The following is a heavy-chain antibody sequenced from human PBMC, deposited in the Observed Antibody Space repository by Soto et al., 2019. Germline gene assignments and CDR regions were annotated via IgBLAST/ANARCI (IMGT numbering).Heavy chain of an antibody. CDR2: IYSDDDK. D-gene: IGHD1-26*01. V-gene: IGHV2-5*02. J-gene: IGHJ4*02. CDR3: AHSRRGSCFDY. Sequence: QITLKESGPPLVKPTQTLTLTCNFSWFSLSTSGVGVGWISQPPGKTLEWLALIYSDDDKRYSPSLKSRLTTTKDTSKNQVVFTMTNMDPVDTAAYYCAHSRRGSCFDYWGQGTLVTVSS. CDR1: WFSLSTSGVG.